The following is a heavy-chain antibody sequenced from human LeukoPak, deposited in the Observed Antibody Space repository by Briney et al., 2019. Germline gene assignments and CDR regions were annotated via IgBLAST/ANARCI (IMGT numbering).Heavy chain of an antibody. V-gene: IGHV1-8*01. Sequence: GASVKVSCKASGYTFSSTDINWVRQATGQGLEWMGWMNPISGNTGYAQKFQGRVTMTTDTSTSTAYMELRSLRSDDTAVYYCARDWTDYGEPNWFDPWGQGTLVTVSS. CDR1: GYTFSSTD. J-gene: IGHJ5*02. CDR3: ARDWTDYGEPNWFDP. D-gene: IGHD4-17*01. CDR2: MNPISGNT.